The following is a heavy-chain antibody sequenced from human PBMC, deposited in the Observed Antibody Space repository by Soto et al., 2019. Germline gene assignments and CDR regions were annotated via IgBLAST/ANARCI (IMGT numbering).Heavy chain of an antibody. CDR1: GYSFTSYW. J-gene: IGHJ4*02. CDR2: IYPGDSDT. CDR3: ARSIVVVPAAMYYFDY. D-gene: IGHD2-2*01. V-gene: IGHV5-51*01. Sequence: GESLKISCKGSGYSFTSYWIGWVRQMPGKGLEWMGIIYPGDSDTRYSPSFQGQVTISADKSISTAYLQWSSLKASDTAMYYCARSIVVVPAAMYYFDYWGQGTLVTGLL.